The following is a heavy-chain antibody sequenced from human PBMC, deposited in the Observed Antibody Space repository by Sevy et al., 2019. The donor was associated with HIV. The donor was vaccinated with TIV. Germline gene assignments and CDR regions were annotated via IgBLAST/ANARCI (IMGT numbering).Heavy chain of an antibody. V-gene: IGHV3-7*01. CDR1: GFTFSKYW. Sequence: GGSLRLSCAASGFTFSKYWMGWVRQAPGKGLEWVANIKQDAGQKYYVDSVKGRFTISRDNAKNSLYLQMNSLRAEDTAVYFCARDDGNYSFRYWGQGTLVTISS. D-gene: IGHD1-7*01. CDR3: ARDDGNYSFRY. J-gene: IGHJ4*02. CDR2: IKQDAGQK.